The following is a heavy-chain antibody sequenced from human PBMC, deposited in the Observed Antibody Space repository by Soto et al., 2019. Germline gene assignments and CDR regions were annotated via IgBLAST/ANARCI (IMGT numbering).Heavy chain of an antibody. CDR1: GYTFTSYD. J-gene: IGHJ4*02. CDR3: ARILYGDNVDY. V-gene: IGHV1-8*01. Sequence: QVQLVQSGAEVKNPGASVKVSCKASGYTFTSYDINWVRQAPGQGLEWMGWMDPNSGNTGYAQKLQGRVTMTRTTSISTAYMELCSLRSENTAVYYCARILYGDNVDYWGQGTLGTVSS. CDR2: MDPNSGNT. D-gene: IGHD4-17*01.